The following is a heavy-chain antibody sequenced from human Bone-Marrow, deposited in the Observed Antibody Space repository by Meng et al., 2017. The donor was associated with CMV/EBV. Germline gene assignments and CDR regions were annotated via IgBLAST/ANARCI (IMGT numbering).Heavy chain of an antibody. D-gene: IGHD3-16*02. CDR3: ARDLTRGRLSHYYYGMDV. CDR1: GGTFTTHA. Sequence: ASGKVSCKASGGTFTTHAISWVRQAPGQGLEWMGIINPSGGSTSYAQKFQGRVTMTRDTSTSTVYMELSSLRSEDTAVYYCARDLTRGRLSHYYYGMDVWGQGTTVTVSS. J-gene: IGHJ6*02. V-gene: IGHV1-46*01. CDR2: INPSGGST.